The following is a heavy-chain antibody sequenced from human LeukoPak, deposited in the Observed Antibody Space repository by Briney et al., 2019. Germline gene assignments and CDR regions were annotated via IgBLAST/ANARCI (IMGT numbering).Heavy chain of an antibody. CDR1: GFTFSSYS. V-gene: IGHV3-21*01. CDR2: ISSSSSYI. Sequence: GGSLRLSCAASGFTFSSYSMNCVRHAPGKGLEWVSYISSSSSYIYYADSVKGRFTISRDYAKNSLYLQMNSLRAEDTAVYYCARRISGTVVTRGTDNWFDPWGQGTLVTVSS. D-gene: IGHD4-23*01. CDR3: ARRISGTVVTRGTDNWFDP. J-gene: IGHJ5*02.